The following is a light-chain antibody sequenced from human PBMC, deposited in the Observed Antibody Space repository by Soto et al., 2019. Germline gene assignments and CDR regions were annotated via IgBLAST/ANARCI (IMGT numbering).Light chain of an antibody. J-gene: IGKJ3*01. V-gene: IGKV3-15*01. CDR3: QQYNKWPLFT. Sequence: EIVLTQSPAILSVSPGRGATLSCRASQSVASNLAWYQQRPGQPPRLLIYSASTRATGIPARFSGSGSGTEFPLTISSLQSEDFAVYYCQQYNKWPLFTFGPGTRVDIK. CDR2: SAS. CDR1: QSVASN.